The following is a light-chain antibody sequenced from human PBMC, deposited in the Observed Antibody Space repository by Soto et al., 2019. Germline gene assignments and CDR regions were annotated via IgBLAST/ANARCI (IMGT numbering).Light chain of an antibody. V-gene: IGKV3-20*01. J-gene: IGKJ3*01. CDR3: QQYGDSPFT. CDR1: QIVTINS. Sequence: EVALTQSPGTLSLSPGERATLSCSASQIVTINSLAWYQQKPGQPPRLLIYAASTRASAIPDRFSGSGSGTDFTLTISRLQPEDFALYYCQQYGDSPFTFGPGTRVDVK. CDR2: AAS.